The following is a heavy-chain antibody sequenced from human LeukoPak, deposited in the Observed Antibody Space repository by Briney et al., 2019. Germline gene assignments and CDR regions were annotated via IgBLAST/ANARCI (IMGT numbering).Heavy chain of an antibody. CDR3: ANNPSSSRDDAFDI. D-gene: IGHD6-19*01. J-gene: IGHJ3*02. CDR1: GFTFSTFG. CDR2: IRYDGTNK. Sequence: GGSLRLSCAASGFTFSTFGMHWVRQAPGKGLEWVAFIRYDGTNKYYADSVKGRFTISRDNSKKTLYLQMNSLRGEDTAVYYCANNPSSSRDDAFDIWGQGTMVTVSS. V-gene: IGHV3-30*02.